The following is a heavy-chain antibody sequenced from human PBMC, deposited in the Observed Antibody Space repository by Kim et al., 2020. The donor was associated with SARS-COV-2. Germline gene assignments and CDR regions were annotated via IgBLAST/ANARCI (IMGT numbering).Heavy chain of an antibody. D-gene: IGHD5-12*01. CDR3: AKDPKRWLHTSHGY. CDR2: ISDSAGST. J-gene: IGHJ4*02. Sequence: GGSLRLSCAASGFPFSSYAMTWVRQAPGKGLEWVSTISDSAGSTYYADSVKGRFTISRDNSKNTLYLQMNSLRAEDTAVYYCAKDPKRWLHTSHGYWGQGTLVTVSS. V-gene: IGHV3-23*01. CDR1: GFPFSSYA.